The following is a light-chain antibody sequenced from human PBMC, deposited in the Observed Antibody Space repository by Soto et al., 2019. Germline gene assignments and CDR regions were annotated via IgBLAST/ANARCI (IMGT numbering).Light chain of an antibody. CDR2: DAS. CDR3: QQYKISWT. Sequence: DIQMTQSPSTLSASVRVTVTITFRASQSISSWLAWYQQKPGKAPKLLIYDASSLESGVPSRFSGSGSGTEFTLTISSLQPDDFATYYCQQYKISWTFGQGTKVDIK. J-gene: IGKJ1*01. CDR1: QSISSW. V-gene: IGKV1-5*01.